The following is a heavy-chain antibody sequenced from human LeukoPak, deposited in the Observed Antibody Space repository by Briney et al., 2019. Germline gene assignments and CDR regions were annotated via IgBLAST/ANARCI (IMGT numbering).Heavy chain of an antibody. Sequence: GGSLRLSCAASGFTFSSYSMNWVRQAPGKGLEWVSYISSSSSTIYYADSVKGRFTISRDNAKSSLYLQMNSLRAEDTAVYYCARSYSYGHGGFDYWGQGTLVTVSS. CDR2: ISSSSSTI. J-gene: IGHJ4*02. CDR1: GFTFSSYS. V-gene: IGHV3-48*01. CDR3: ARSYSYGHGGFDY. D-gene: IGHD5-18*01.